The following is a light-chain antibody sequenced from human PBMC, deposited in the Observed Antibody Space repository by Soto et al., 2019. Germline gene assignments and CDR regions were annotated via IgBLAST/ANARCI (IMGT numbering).Light chain of an antibody. J-gene: IGLJ2*01. CDR3: SSYTSSSTGV. Sequence: QSALTQPASVSGSPGQSITISCTATSSDVGAYNYVSWYQQHPGKAPKLMIYEVSDRPSGVSSRFSGSKSGNTASLTISGLQAEDEADYYCSSYTSSSTGVFGGGTKVTVL. CDR2: EVS. CDR1: SSDVGAYNY. V-gene: IGLV2-14*01.